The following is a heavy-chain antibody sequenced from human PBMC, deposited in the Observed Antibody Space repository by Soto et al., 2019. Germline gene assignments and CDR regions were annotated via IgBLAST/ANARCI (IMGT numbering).Heavy chain of an antibody. CDR1: GFTFSSYS. CDR3: AAPEVVPAATASGSYFDY. CDR2: ISSSSSYI. D-gene: IGHD2-2*01. V-gene: IGHV3-21*01. J-gene: IGHJ4*02. Sequence: GGSLRLSCAASGFTFSSYSMNWVRQAPGKGLEWVSSISSSSSYIYYADSVKGRFTISRDNAKNSLYLQMNSLRAEDTAVYYCAAPEVVPAATASGSYFDYWGQGTLVTVSS.